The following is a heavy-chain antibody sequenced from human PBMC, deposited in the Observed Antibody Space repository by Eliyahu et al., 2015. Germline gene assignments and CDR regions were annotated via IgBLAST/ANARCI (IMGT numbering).Heavy chain of an antibody. D-gene: IGHD1-26*01. CDR2: VFYSGST. CDR3: ARASSGSPLYYGLDV. J-gene: IGHJ6*02. CDR1: GGSISSHY. V-gene: IGHV4-59*11. Sequence: QVQLQESGPGLVKPSETLSLTCTVSGGSISSHYWNWIRQPPGKGLEWIGYVFYSGSTNYNPPLKSRVTISADTSKNQFSLQLSSVTAADTAVYYCARASSGSPLYYGLDVWGRGTTVTVSS.